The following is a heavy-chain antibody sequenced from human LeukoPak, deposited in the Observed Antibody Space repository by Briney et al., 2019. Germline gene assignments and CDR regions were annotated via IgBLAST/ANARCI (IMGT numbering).Heavy chain of an antibody. CDR1: GFTVSSNY. CDR2: IYSGGST. Sequence: PGGSLRLSCAASGFTVSSNYMSWDRQAPGKGLEWVSVIYSGGSTYYADSVKGRFTISRDNSKNTLYLQMNSLRAEDTAVYYCASVSSSWFFDYWGQGTLVTVSS. CDR3: ASVSSSWFFDY. D-gene: IGHD6-13*01. V-gene: IGHV3-53*01. J-gene: IGHJ4*02.